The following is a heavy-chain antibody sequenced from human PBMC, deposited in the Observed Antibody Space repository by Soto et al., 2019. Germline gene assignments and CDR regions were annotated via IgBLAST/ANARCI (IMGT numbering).Heavy chain of an antibody. CDR3: ARADFPGWFDP. Sequence: PSETLSLTCAVSGGSISSGGYSWSWIRQPPGKGLEWIGYIYHSGSTYYNPSLKSRVTISVDRSKNQFSLKLSSVTAADTAVYYCARADFPGWFDPWGQGTLVTVCS. V-gene: IGHV4-30-2*01. CDR1: GGSISSGGYS. J-gene: IGHJ5*02. CDR2: IYHSGST.